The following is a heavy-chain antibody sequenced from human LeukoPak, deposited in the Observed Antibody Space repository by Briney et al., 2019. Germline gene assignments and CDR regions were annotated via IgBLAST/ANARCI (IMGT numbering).Heavy chain of an antibody. D-gene: IGHD5-18*01. CDR1: GGTFSSYT. J-gene: IGHJ5*02. Sequence: ASVKVSCKASGGTFSSYTISWVRQAPGQGLEWMGRIIPILGIANYAQKFQGRVTITEDKSTSTAYMELSSLRSEDTAVYYCARNPSGTAMVTSWGQGTLVTVSS. CDR3: ARNPSGTAMVTS. V-gene: IGHV1-69*02. CDR2: IIPILGIA.